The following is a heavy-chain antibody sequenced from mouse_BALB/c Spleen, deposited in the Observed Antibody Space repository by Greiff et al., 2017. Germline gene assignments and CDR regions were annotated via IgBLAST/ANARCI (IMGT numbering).Heavy chain of an antibody. CDR2: ISSGGST. CDR1: GFTFSSYA. J-gene: IGHJ4*01. D-gene: IGHD1-1*01. CDR3: ARGGVITTVVAGYYAMDY. Sequence: EVHLVESGGGLVKPGGSLKLSCAASGFTFSSYAMSWVRQTPEKRLEWVASISSGGSTYYPDSVKGRFTISRDNARNILYLQMSSLRSEDTAMYYCARGGVITTVVAGYYAMDYWGQGTSVTVSS. V-gene: IGHV5-6-5*01.